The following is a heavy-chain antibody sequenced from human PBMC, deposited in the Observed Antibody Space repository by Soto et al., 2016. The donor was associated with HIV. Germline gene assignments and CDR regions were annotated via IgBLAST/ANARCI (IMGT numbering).Heavy chain of an antibody. CDR2: ISSSGNYK. D-gene: IGHD1-26*01. J-gene: IGHJ4*02. CDR3: ARRPLMGATYYFDY. CDR1: GFSFSDYY. V-gene: IGHV3-11*05. Sequence: VQLVESGGGLVKPGGSLRLSCVASGFSFSDYYMSWLRQAPGKGLEWISYISSSGNYKTYADSVKGRFTISRDNTKNTLYLQIDNLRANDTAVFFXARRPLMGATYYFDYWGQGTLVTVSS.